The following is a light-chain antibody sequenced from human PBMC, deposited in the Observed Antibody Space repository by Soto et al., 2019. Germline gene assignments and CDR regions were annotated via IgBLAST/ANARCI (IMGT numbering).Light chain of an antibody. V-gene: IGLV2-23*03. Sequence: QSVLTQPASVSGSPGQSITISCTGTSSDVGSYSLVPWYQQHPGKAPKLMIYEGSKRPSGVSNRFSGSKSGNTASLTISGLQAEDEADYYCSSYAGNSTFGVFXSGTKVTVL. CDR2: EGS. CDR3: SSYAGNSTFGV. J-gene: IGLJ1*01. CDR1: SSDVGSYSL.